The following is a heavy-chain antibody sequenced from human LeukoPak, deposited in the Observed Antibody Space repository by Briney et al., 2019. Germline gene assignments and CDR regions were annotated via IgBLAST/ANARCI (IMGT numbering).Heavy chain of an antibody. CDR1: GYTFTSYG. Sequence: ASVKVSCKASGYTFTSYGLNWVRQAPGQGLEWMGWISPYNGNTNYAQNFQGRVTMTTDTSTSTAYMDLRSLRSDDTAEYYCARDLHRDYMDVWGKGTTVTVS. D-gene: IGHD1-14*01. CDR2: ISPYNGNT. CDR3: ARDLHRDYMDV. J-gene: IGHJ6*03. V-gene: IGHV1-18*01.